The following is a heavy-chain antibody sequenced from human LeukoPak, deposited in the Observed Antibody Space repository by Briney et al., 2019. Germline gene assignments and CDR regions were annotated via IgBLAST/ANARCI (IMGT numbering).Heavy chain of an antibody. Sequence: AGGSLTLSCTASGFPFSSYSMNWLRHAPGKGLEWVSSISSSRSYIYYADSVKGRFTIYRDNAKSSLYLQMNSLRAEDTAVYYCARAAPKDYYDSSGYYPTIYYYYMDVWGKGTTVTVSS. D-gene: IGHD3-22*01. CDR1: GFPFSSYS. CDR3: ARAAPKDYYDSSGYYPTIYYYYMDV. V-gene: IGHV3-21*01. J-gene: IGHJ6*03. CDR2: ISSSRSYI.